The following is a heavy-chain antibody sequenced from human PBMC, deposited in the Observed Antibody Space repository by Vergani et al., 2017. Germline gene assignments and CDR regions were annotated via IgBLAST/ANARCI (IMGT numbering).Heavy chain of an antibody. CDR2: ISSSSSYI. Sequence: VQLVESGGGVVQPGRSLRLSCAASGFTFSSYGMHWVRQAPGKGLEWVSSISSSSSYIYYADSVKGRFTISRDNAKNSLYLQMNSLRAEDTAVYYCARDRTPGGGYDKTNDAFDIWGQGTMVTVSS. V-gene: IGHV3-21*01. CDR1: GFTFSSYG. D-gene: IGHD5-12*01. J-gene: IGHJ3*02. CDR3: ARDRTPGGGYDKTNDAFDI.